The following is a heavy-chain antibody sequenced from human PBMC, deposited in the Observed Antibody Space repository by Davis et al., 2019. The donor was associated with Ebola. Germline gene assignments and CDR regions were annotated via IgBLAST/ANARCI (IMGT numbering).Heavy chain of an antibody. V-gene: IGHV4-59*11. CDR3: ASPHQIRGKDFFDC. Sequence: PGGSLRLSCTVSGGSISSHYWSWIRQPPGKGLEWIGYIYYSGSTNYNPSLRSRATLSIDTSRKQISLKLTSVTAADTAVYYCASPHQIRGKDFFDCWGQGTLVTVSS. J-gene: IGHJ4*02. D-gene: IGHD2-2*01. CDR1: GGSISSHY. CDR2: IYYSGST.